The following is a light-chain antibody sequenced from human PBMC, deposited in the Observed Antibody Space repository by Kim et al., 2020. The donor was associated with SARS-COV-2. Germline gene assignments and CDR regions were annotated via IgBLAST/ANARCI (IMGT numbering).Light chain of an antibody. CDR2: GAS. Sequence: SPRERATLSCRASQSVSSSYLAWFQQKPGQAPRLLIYGASSRATGIPDRFSGSGSGTDFTLTISRLEPEDFAVYYCQQYGRSPYTFGQGTKLEI. J-gene: IGKJ2*01. CDR3: QQYGRSPYT. V-gene: IGKV3-20*01. CDR1: QSVSSSY.